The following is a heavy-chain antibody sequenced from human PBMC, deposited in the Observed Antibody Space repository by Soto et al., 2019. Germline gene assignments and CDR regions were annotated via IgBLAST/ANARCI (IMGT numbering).Heavy chain of an antibody. J-gene: IGHJ6*02. CDR1: GDTRADFS. D-gene: IGHD2-15*01. Sequence: ASVKVSCKASGDTRADFSMHWVRQAPGQRPEWMGWLSVGNGDTKYSQKFQGRVTITRDTSARTAYMELSNLRSEDTAVYYCATSEGDCGGGSCYNYFYYYGMDVWGQGTTVTVSS. CDR3: ATSEGDCGGGSCYNYFYYYGMDV. CDR2: LSVGNGDT. V-gene: IGHV1-3*01.